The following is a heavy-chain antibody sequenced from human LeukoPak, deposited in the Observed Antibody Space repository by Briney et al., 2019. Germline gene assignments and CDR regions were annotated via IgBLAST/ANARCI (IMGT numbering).Heavy chain of an antibody. J-gene: IGHJ4*02. V-gene: IGHV3-74*01. Sequence: GGSLRLSCAASGFTFSSYRMHWVRQAPGKGLVWVSRINSDGSSTDYADSVKGRFTISRDNAKNTLYLQMSSLRAEDTAVYYCARIGYSNGWYYFDYWGQGTLVTVSS. CDR2: INSDGSST. CDR1: GFTFSSYR. D-gene: IGHD6-19*01. CDR3: ARIGYSNGWYYFDY.